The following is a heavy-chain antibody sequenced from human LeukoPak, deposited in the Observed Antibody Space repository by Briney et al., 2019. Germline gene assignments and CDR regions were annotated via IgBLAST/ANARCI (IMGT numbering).Heavy chain of an antibody. Sequence: GASVEVSCKASGYIFLNYGITWVRQAPGQGLEWMGWISAYNGNTNYAQKLQGRVTMTTDTSTSTAYMELRSLRSDDTAVYYCARTDSSGCPDYWGQGTLVTVSS. CDR3: ARTDSSGCPDY. CDR2: ISAYNGNT. V-gene: IGHV1-18*01. CDR1: GYIFLNYG. J-gene: IGHJ4*02. D-gene: IGHD6-19*01.